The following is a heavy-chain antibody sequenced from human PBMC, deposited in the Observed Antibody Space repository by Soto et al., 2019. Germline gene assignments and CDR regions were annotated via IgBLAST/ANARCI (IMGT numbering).Heavy chain of an antibody. CDR2: TNHSGST. V-gene: IGHV4-34*01. J-gene: IGHJ4*02. CDR3: ARGWGRIFDY. Sequence: QVQLLQWGAGLLKPSETLSLTCAVYGGSFSGYFWSWIRQPPGKGLEWIGETNHSGSTNYNPSLKSRVTISVDTSKNQFSLKLSSVTAADTAVYYCARGWGRIFDYWGQGTLVTVSS. D-gene: IGHD7-27*01. CDR1: GGSFSGYF.